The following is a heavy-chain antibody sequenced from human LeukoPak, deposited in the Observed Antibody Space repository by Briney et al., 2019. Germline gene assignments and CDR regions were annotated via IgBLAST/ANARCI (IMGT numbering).Heavy chain of an antibody. J-gene: IGHJ3*02. CDR3: AREWNEAAAGTNAFDI. CDR2: IIPIFGTP. CDR1: GGTFSSHS. V-gene: IGHV1-69*13. Sequence: SVKVSCKASGGTFSSHSISWVRQAPGQGLEWMGGIIPIFGTPNYAQKFQGRVTISADESTGTAYMELSSLRSEDTAIYYCAREWNEAAAGTNAFDIWGQGTMVTVSS. D-gene: IGHD6-13*01.